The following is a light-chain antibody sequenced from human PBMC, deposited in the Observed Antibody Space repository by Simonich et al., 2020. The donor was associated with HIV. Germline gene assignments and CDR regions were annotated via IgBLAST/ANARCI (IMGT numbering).Light chain of an antibody. V-gene: IGLV2-14*03. Sequence: QSALTQPASVSGSPGQSITISCTGTSSDVGAYNYVSWYQQYSGKAPKLVIYDVQNRPSVVANHFSGSKSGNTASLTISGLQAEDEADYYCNSYTSSSAWVFGGGTKLTVL. CDR3: NSYTSSSAWV. J-gene: IGLJ2*01. CDR1: SSDVGAYNY. CDR2: DVQ.